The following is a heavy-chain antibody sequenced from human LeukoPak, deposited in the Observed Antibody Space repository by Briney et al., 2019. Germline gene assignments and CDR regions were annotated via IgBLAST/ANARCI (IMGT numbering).Heavy chain of an antibody. Sequence: GGSLRLSCAASGFTFSSYEMNWVRQAPGKGLEWVSYISSSGSTIYYADSVKGRFTISRDNAKNSLYLQMNSLRAEDAAVYYCARATDWLSDYWGQGTLVTVSS. J-gene: IGHJ4*02. CDR3: ARATDWLSDY. D-gene: IGHD3-9*01. V-gene: IGHV3-48*03. CDR1: GFTFSSYE. CDR2: ISSSGSTI.